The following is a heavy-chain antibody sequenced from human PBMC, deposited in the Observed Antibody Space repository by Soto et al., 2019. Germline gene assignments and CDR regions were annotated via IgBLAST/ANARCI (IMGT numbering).Heavy chain of an antibody. V-gene: IGHV3-30-3*01. CDR3: ARDKDAVAHLDY. J-gene: IGHJ4*02. CDR2: KSYDGSNK. D-gene: IGHD2-21*01. Sequence: GGSLRLSCAASGFTFSSYAMHWVRQAPGKGLEWVAVKSYDGSNKYYADSVKGRFTISRDNSKNTLYLQMNSLRAEDTAVYYCARDKDAVAHLDYWGQGTLVSVSS. CDR1: GFTFSSYA.